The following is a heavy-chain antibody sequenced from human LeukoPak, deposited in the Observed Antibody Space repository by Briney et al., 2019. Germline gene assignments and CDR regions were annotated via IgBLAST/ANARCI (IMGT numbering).Heavy chain of an antibody. V-gene: IGHV4-59*01. J-gene: IGHJ3*02. CDR2: SYYSGSP. Sequence: SETLSLTCTVSGGSISSYYWSWIRQPPGKGLELIGYSYYSGSPNYNPSLKSRVTISVDTSKNQFSLKLSPVTAADTAVYYCARAQNGGNTDAFDIWGQGTMVTVSS. D-gene: IGHD4-23*01. CDR1: GGSISSYY. CDR3: ARAQNGGNTDAFDI.